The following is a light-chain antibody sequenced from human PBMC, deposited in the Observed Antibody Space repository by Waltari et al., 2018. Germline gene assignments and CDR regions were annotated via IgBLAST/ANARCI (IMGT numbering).Light chain of an antibody. CDR2: GAS. J-gene: IGKJ1*01. CDR3: QQYKSYKT. Sequence: DIQMTQSPSTLSASVVDTVIISCRASRSMTTSLAWYQQQPGKAPDVLIYGASNLGGGVPSRFSGSGSATEFTLTISSLQADDFATYYCQQYKSYKTFGQGTRVEIK. V-gene: IGKV1-5*03. CDR1: RSMTTS.